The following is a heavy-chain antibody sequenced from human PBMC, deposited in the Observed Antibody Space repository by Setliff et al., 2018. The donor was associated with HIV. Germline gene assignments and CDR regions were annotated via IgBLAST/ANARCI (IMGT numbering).Heavy chain of an antibody. V-gene: IGHV3-15*01. CDR2: IKSKTDGGTT. J-gene: IGHJ6*03. D-gene: IGHD3-3*01. CDR3: TRAYYNFWSGLHKYYYYYMDV. CDR1: GFFFKNAW. Sequence: GESLKISCAASGFFFKNAWMSWVRQAPGKGLEWVGRIKSKTDGGTTDYAAPVKGRFTISRDDSKSIAYLQMNSLKTEDTAVYYCTRAYYNFWSGLHKYYYYYMDVWGKGTTVTVSS.